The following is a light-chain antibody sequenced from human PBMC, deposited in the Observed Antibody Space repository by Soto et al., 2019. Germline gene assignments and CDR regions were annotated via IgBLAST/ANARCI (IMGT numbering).Light chain of an antibody. Sequence: QSVLTQPASVSGSPGQSITISCTGSGSDVGTYNLVSWYQQHPGRAPKLLIYEDIKRPAGISNRFSGSESGNTASLTISGLQAEDEADYYCCAYDGSSRHVIFGGGTKLTVL. CDR1: GSDVGTYNL. V-gene: IGLV2-23*01. CDR2: EDI. CDR3: CAYDGSSRHVI. J-gene: IGLJ2*01.